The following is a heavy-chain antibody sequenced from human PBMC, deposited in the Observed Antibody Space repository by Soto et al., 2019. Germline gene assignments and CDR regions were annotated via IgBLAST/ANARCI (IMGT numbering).Heavy chain of an antibody. J-gene: IGHJ5*02. CDR2: IFYSGTT. CDR3: ARSVDP. CDR1: GGSISSGGYS. Sequence: SETLSLTCAVSGGSISSGGYSWSWIRQHPGKGLEWIGYIFYSGTTYYNPSLKSRVTISVDTSKNQFSLKLNSVTAADTAVYYCARSVDPWGQGTLVTVSS. V-gene: IGHV4-31*11.